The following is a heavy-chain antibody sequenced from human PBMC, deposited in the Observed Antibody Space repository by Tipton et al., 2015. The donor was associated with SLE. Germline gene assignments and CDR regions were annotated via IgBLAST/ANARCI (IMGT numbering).Heavy chain of an antibody. CDR3: ARLGYSYGSDY. CDR1: GGSISSSSYY. CDR2: IYYSGST. J-gene: IGHJ4*02. V-gene: IGHV4-39*01. Sequence: LRLSCTVSGGSISSSSYYWGWIRQPPGKGLEWIGSIYYSGSTYYNPSLKSRVTISVDTSKNQFSLKLSSVTAADTAVYYCARLGYSYGSDYWGQGTLVTVSS. D-gene: IGHD5-18*01.